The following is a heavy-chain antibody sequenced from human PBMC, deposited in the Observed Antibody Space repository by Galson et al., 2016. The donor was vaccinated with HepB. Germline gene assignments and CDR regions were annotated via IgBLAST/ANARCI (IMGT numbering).Heavy chain of an antibody. CDR1: GLIVSNEY. CDR3: ARDGIADYDFWRAYGYYFYGMDV. V-gene: IGHV3-53*01. CDR2: LYPGGRI. D-gene: IGHD3-3*01. J-gene: IGHJ6*02. Sequence: SLRLSCAASGLIVSNEYMNWVRQAPGKGLEWVSVLYPGGRIYYADSVKGRFTISRDNAKNSLYLQMSSLRAEDTDLYYCARDGIADYDFWRAYGYYFYGMDVWGQGTTVTVAS.